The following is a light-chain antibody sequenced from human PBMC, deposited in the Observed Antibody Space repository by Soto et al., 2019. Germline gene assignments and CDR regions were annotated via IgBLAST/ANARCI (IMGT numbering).Light chain of an antibody. Sequence: EIVMTQSPGTLSVSPGERATLSCRASQSVSSNLAWYQQKPGQAPRLLIYAVSTRATGIPARFSGSGSGTEFTLTISSLQSEDFAVYCCQQHNNWPLTFGGGTKVELK. CDR1: QSVSSN. V-gene: IGKV3-15*01. J-gene: IGKJ4*01. CDR2: AVS. CDR3: QQHNNWPLT.